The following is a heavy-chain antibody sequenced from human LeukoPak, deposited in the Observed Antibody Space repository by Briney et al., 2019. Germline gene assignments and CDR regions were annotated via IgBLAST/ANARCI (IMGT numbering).Heavy chain of an antibody. CDR3: AKDRGTSLCDAFDI. J-gene: IGHJ3*02. CDR1: GFTLSSYE. CDR2: IEYSGGSA. Sequence: GGSLRLSCTVSGFTLSSYEMSWIRQAPGKGLEWVSSIEYSGGSAYYADSVKGRFTISRDNSKNTLYLQMNSLGAADTAVYYCAKDRGTSLCDAFDIWGQGTMVTVSS. V-gene: IGHV3-23*01. D-gene: IGHD6-25*01.